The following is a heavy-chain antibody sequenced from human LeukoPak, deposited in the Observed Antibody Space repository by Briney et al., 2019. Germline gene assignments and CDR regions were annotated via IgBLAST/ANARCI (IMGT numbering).Heavy chain of an antibody. CDR2: ISPGGGTT. CDR1: GFAFGSEA. Sequence: GGSLRLSCAVSGFAFGSEAMSWVRQSPARGLEWVASISPGGGTTYYADYVKGRFTISRDNSKNSLFVQMNSLRAEDTAVYYCTKDRTFDWLPNDYWGQGTLVTVSS. J-gene: IGHJ4*02. CDR3: TKDRTFDWLPNDY. V-gene: IGHV3-23*01. D-gene: IGHD3-9*01.